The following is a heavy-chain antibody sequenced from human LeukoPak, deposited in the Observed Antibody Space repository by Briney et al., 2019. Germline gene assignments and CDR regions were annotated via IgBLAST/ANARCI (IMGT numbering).Heavy chain of an antibody. D-gene: IGHD2-15*01. CDR2: ISGSGGST. CDR3: AKSTFLGGAARYSLNY. CDR1: GFTFSSYA. Sequence: GGSLRLSCAASGFTFSSYAMSWVRQAPGKGLEWVSAISGSGGSTYYADSVKGRFTISRDNSKNTLYLQMNSLRAEDTAVYYCAKSTFLGGAARYSLNYGGQGPLVTVSS. J-gene: IGHJ4*02. V-gene: IGHV3-23*01.